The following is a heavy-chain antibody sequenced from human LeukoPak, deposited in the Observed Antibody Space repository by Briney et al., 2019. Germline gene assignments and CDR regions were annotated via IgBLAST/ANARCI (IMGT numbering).Heavy chain of an antibody. J-gene: IGHJ4*02. V-gene: IGHV1-18*01. Sequence: ASVKVSCKASGYTFTSYGISWVRQAPGQGLEWMGWISSYNGNTNYAQKFQGRVTMTTETSTSTAYMELRSLRSDDTAVYYCARDRDHWNYGGLHFDYWGQGALVTVFS. CDR3: ARDRDHWNYGGLHFDY. CDR2: ISSYNGNT. CDR1: GYTFTSYG. D-gene: IGHD1-7*01.